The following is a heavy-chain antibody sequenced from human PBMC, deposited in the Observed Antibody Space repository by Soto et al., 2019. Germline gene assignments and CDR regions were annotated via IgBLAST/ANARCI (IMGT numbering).Heavy chain of an antibody. V-gene: IGHV1-18*04. CDR3: ARDSKWLIIRGNWFDS. D-gene: IGHD5-12*01. J-gene: IGHJ5*01. Sequence: QVQLVQSGAELKRPGASVKVSCKFSGYNFIDYGMTWVRQAPGQGLEWMGWISGSNGATNYAQKFQGRVTLTTDTSTNTAYMELTSLRKDDTAVYYCARDSKWLIIRGNWFDSWGQGTLVTVSS. CDR1: GYNFIDYG. CDR2: ISGSNGAT.